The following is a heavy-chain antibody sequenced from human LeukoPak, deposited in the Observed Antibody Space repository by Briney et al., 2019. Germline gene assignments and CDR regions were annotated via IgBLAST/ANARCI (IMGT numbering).Heavy chain of an antibody. J-gene: IGHJ4*02. CDR1: GFTVSTNY. CDR2: IYSDGST. CDR3: ARDGGPGWTPTY. Sequence: PGGSLRISCAASGFTVSTNYMSWVRQAPGKGLEWVSIIYSDGSTDSADSMKGRFTISRDNSKNTLYLQMNSLRVEDTAVYYCARDGGPGWTPTYWGQGTLVIVSS. V-gene: IGHV3-53*01. D-gene: IGHD3-16*01.